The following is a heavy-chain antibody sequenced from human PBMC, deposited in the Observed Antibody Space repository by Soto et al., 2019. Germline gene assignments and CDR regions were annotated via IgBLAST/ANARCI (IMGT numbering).Heavy chain of an antibody. V-gene: IGHV4-59*01. D-gene: IGHD2-15*01. J-gene: IGHJ4*02. CDR2: IYFSGRT. CDR1: GASISSNY. Sequence: QVQLQESGPGLVKPSETLSLTCTVSGASISSNYWSWIRQPPGKGLEWIGYIYFSGRTNYNPSLKSRVTISVDTSKNQFSLNLRSVTAADTAVYYCARDYLYCGGSTCQRMAFGHWGQGTLVTVSS. CDR3: ARDYLYCGGSTCQRMAFGH.